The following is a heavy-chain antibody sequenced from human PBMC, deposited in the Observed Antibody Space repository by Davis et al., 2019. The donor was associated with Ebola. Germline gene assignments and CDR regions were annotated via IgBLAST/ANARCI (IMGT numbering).Heavy chain of an antibody. Sequence: SVKVSCKASGYTFTSYGISWVRQAPGQGLEWMGGIIPICGTANYAQKFQGRVTITADKSTSTAYMELSSLRSEDTAVYYCAGGQGWLHFRAFDYWGQGTLVTVSS. J-gene: IGHJ4*02. CDR1: GYTFTSYG. V-gene: IGHV1-69*06. CDR2: IIPICGTA. CDR3: AGGQGWLHFRAFDY. D-gene: IGHD5-24*01.